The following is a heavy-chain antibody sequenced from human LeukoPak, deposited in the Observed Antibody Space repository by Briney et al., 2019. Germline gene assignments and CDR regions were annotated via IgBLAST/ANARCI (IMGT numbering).Heavy chain of an antibody. Sequence: PGGSLRLSCAAPGFTFSSYAMHWVRQAPGKGLEWVAVISYDGSNKYYADSVKGRFTISRDNSKNTLYLQMNSLRAEDTAVYYCARDYGDYEYYYYGMDVWGQGTTVTVSS. CDR2: ISYDGSNK. V-gene: IGHV3-30-3*01. J-gene: IGHJ6*02. CDR3: ARDYGDYEYYYYGMDV. D-gene: IGHD4-17*01. CDR1: GFTFSSYA.